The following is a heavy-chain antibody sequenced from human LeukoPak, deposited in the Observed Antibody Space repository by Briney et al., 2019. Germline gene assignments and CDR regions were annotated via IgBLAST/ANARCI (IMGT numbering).Heavy chain of an antibody. CDR1: GYTFTSYG. D-gene: IGHD3-22*01. V-gene: IGHV1-18*01. CDR2: ISGYNGHP. Sequence: ASVKVSCKASGYTFTSYGISWVRQAPGQGLEWMGWISGYNGHPNYAEKLQGRITMTTDTSTSTAYMELRSLRSDDTAVFYCARESQIRYYYDRSGYYYGALDYWGQGTRVTVSS. CDR3: ARESQIRYYYDRSGYYYGALDY. J-gene: IGHJ4*02.